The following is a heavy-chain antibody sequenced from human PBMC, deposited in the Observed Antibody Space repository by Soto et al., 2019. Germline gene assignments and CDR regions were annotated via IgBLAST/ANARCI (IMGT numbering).Heavy chain of an antibody. CDR3: ARVGAYAYIWGSYRNTWSAP. Sequence: SETLSLTCTVPGGSISSYYWSWIRQPPGKGLEWIGYIYYSGSTNYNPSLKSRVTISVDTSKNQFSLKLSSVTAADTAVYYCARVGAYAYIWGSYRNTWSAPWGQGTLVTVSS. J-gene: IGHJ5*02. CDR1: GGSISSYY. CDR2: IYYSGST. D-gene: IGHD3-16*02. V-gene: IGHV4-59*01.